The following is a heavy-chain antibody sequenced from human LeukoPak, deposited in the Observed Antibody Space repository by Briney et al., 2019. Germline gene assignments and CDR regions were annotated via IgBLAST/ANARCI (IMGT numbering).Heavy chain of an antibody. V-gene: IGHV3-23*01. CDR3: AKKYGDYVGFDY. J-gene: IGHJ4*02. D-gene: IGHD4-17*01. CDR1: GFTFSSYA. Sequence: GGSLRLSCAAPGFTFSSYAMSWVRQAPGKGLEWVSAISPRVGSTYYADSVKGRFTISRDNSRNTLYLQIDSLRAEDTAVYYCAKKYGDYVGFDYWGQGTLVTVSS. CDR2: ISPRVGST.